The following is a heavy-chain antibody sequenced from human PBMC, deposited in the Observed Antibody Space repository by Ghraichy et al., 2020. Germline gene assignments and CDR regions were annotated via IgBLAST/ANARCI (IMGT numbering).Heavy chain of an antibody. V-gene: IGHV3-7*01. D-gene: IGHD2-8*02. CDR2: IKQDGSEK. CDR3: ARDGVLVVYARYGMDV. Sequence: GGSLRLSCAASGFTFSSYWMSWVRQAPGKGLEWVANIKQDGSEKYYVDSVKGRFTISRDNAKNSLYLQMNSLRAEDTAVYYCARDGVLVVYARYGMDVWGQGTTVTVSS. J-gene: IGHJ6*02. CDR1: GFTFSSYW.